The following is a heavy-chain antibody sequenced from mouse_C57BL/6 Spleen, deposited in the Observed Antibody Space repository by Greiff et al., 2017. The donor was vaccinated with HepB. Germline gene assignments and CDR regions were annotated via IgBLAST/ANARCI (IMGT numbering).Heavy chain of an antibody. V-gene: IGHV1-82*01. CDR1: GYAFSSSW. Sequence: QVQLQQSGPELVKPGASVKISCKASGYAFSSSWMNWVKQRPGKGLEWIGRIYPGDGDTNYNGKFKGKATLTADKSSSTAYMQLSSLTSEDSAVYFCARPLMTTVVAPFDYWGQGTTLTVSS. D-gene: IGHD1-1*01. CDR3: ARPLMTTVVAPFDY. J-gene: IGHJ2*01. CDR2: IYPGDGDT.